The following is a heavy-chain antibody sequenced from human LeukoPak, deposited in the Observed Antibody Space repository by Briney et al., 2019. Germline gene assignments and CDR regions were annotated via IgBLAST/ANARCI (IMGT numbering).Heavy chain of an antibody. CDR1: GFTFDDYT. V-gene: IGHV3-15*04. CDR3: TTYGSGRKFDY. J-gene: IGHJ4*02. CDR2: IESKTDGGTT. Sequence: GGSLRLSCAASGFTFDDYTMHWVRQAPGKGLEWVGRIESKTDGGTTDYAAPVKGRFTISRDDSTNTLYLQMNSLKSEDTAVYYCTTYGSGRKFDYWGQGILVTVSS. D-gene: IGHD3-10*01.